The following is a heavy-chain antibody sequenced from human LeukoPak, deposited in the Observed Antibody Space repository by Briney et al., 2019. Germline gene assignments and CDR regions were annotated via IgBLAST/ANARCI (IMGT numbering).Heavy chain of an antibody. CDR1: GFTVSSNY. CDR2: IYSGGST. D-gene: IGHD1-26*01. V-gene: IGHV3-66*01. Sequence: PGGSLRLSCAASGFTVSSNYMSWVRQAPGKGLEWVSVIYSGGSTYYADSVKGRFTISRDNSKNTLYLQMNSLRAEDTAVYYCARDPGSGSYYPYYYYGMDVWGQGTTVTVSS. J-gene: IGHJ6*02. CDR3: ARDPGSGSYYPYYYYGMDV.